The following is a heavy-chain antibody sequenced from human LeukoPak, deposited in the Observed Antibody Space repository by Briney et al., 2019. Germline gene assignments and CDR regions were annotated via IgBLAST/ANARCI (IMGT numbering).Heavy chain of an antibody. Sequence: PSETLSLTCTVSGGSISSSSYYWGWIRQPPGKGLEWIGSIYYSGSTYYNPSLKSRVTISVDTSKNQFSLKLSSVTAADTAVYYCARLQPESVAGKGDYYGMDVWGQGTTVTVSS. V-gene: IGHV4-39*01. CDR2: IYYSGST. CDR3: ARLQPESVAGKGDYYGMDV. J-gene: IGHJ6*02. D-gene: IGHD6-19*01. CDR1: GGSISSSSYY.